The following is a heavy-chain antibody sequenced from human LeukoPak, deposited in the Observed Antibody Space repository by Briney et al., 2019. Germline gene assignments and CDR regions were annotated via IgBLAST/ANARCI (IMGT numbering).Heavy chain of an antibody. CDR1: GGSISSYY. CDR3: ARAATVATYRELDY. Sequence: SETLSLTCTVSGGSISSYYWSWIRQPPGKGLEWIGYIYYSGSTNYNPSLKSRVTISVDTSKNQFSLQLSSVTAADTAVYYCARAATVATYRELDYWGQGTLVTVSS. J-gene: IGHJ4*02. V-gene: IGHV4-59*01. CDR2: IYYSGST. D-gene: IGHD4-11*01.